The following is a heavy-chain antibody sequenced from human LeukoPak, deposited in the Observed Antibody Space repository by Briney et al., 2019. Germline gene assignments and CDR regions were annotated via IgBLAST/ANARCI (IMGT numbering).Heavy chain of an antibody. Sequence: SLRLSCAASGFTFSNYGMHWVRQAPGKGLEWVATTSYEGSEKYYADSVKGRFTISRDNSKNTLYLQMSSLRAEDTAVYHCAKPSGSGSNGYIDYWGQGTLVTVSS. D-gene: IGHD3-10*01. V-gene: IGHV3-30*18. CDR1: GFTFSNYG. J-gene: IGHJ4*02. CDR3: AKPSGSGSNGYIDY. CDR2: TSYEGSEK.